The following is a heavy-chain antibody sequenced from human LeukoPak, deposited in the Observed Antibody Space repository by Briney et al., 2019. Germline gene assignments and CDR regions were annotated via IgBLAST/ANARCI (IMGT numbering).Heavy chain of an antibody. V-gene: IGHV4-34*01. D-gene: IGHD4-17*01. J-gene: IGHJ6*03. Sequence: PSETLSLTCAVYGGTFSGYYWSWIRQPPGKRLEWVGESNDSGGTNYNPSLKSRVTISVDTSKNQFSLKLSSVTAADTAVYYCAREAAGDYMDVWGKGTTVTVSS. CDR1: GGTFSGYY. CDR2: SNDSGGT. CDR3: AREAAGDYMDV.